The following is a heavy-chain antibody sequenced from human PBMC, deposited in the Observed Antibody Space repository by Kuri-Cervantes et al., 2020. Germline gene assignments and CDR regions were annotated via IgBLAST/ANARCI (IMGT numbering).Heavy chain of an antibody. Sequence: GESLKISCAASGFTFSSYSMNWVRQAPGKGLEWVSYISSSSSTIYYADSVKGRFTISRDNSKNTLYLQMNSLRAEDTAVYYCAKEVSYEDDAFDIWGQGTMVTVSS. J-gene: IGHJ3*02. CDR1: GFTFSSYS. V-gene: IGHV3-48*01. CDR3: AKEVSYEDDAFDI. D-gene: IGHD5-18*01. CDR2: ISSSSSTI.